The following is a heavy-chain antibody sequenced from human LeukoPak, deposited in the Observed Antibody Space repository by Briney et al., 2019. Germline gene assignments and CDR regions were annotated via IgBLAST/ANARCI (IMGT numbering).Heavy chain of an antibody. J-gene: IGHJ4*02. V-gene: IGHV3-7*03. CDR2: IREDGSDD. Sequence: GGSLRLSCAASGFTFRHYYMNWVRLAPGKGLAWVANIREDGSDDTYEASVKGRFTISRDNARNSLYLQMNSLKVEDLAIYYCATYDSWSGYNIAYWGQGTLVTVSS. CDR3: ATYDSWSGYNIAY. CDR1: GFTFRHYY. D-gene: IGHD3-3*01.